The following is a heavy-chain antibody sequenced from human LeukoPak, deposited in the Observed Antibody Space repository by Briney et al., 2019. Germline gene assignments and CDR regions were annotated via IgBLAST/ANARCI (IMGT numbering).Heavy chain of an antibody. D-gene: IGHD3-10*01. Sequence: SETLSLTCTVSGGSISSYYWSWIRQPPGKGLEWIGYIYYSGSTNYNPSLKSRVTISVDTSKNQFSLKLNSVTAADTAVYYCARKPIFASGRHWYYFDNWGQGTLVTVSS. V-gene: IGHV4-59*08. J-gene: IGHJ4*02. CDR1: GGSISSYY. CDR3: ARKPIFASGRHWYYFDN. CDR2: IYYSGST.